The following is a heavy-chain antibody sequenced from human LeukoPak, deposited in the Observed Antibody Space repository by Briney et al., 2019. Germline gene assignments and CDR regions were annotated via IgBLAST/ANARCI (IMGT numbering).Heavy chain of an antibody. V-gene: IGHV3-43*01. CDR3: AKGTDMDY. J-gene: IGHJ4*02. CDR1: GFTFDDYT. CDR2: LSWDGSTT. D-gene: IGHD3-9*01. Sequence: GGSLRLSCAASGFTFDDYTMHWVRQAPGKGLEWVSLLSWDGSTTYFADSVKGRFTISRDNSKNFLYLQMNSLRTEDTALYYCAKGTDMDYWGQGTLVTVSS.